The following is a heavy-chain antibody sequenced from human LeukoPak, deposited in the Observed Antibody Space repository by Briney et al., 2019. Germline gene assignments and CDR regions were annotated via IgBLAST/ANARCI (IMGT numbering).Heavy chain of an antibody. CDR3: ARDWAYCSSTSCYNWFDP. CDR2: IIPIFGTA. V-gene: IGHV1-69*01. D-gene: IGHD2-2*01. CDR1: GGTFSSYA. Sequence: SVKVSCKASGGTFSSYANSWVRQASGQGLEWMGGIIPIFGTANYAQKFQGRVTITADESTSTAYMELSSLRSEDTAVYYCARDWAYCSSTSCYNWFDPWGQGTLVTVSS. J-gene: IGHJ5*02.